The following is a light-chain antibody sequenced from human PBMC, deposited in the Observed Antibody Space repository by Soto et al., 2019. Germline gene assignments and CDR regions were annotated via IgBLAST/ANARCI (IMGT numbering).Light chain of an antibody. CDR1: QSVSSSY. CDR2: GAS. Sequence: EIVMTQSPATLSVSPWERATLSPRASQSVSSSYLAWYQQKPGQAPRLLIYGASSRATGIPDRFSGSGSGTDFTLTISSLEPEDFAVYYCQQRSNWPVTFGQGTKVDNK. CDR3: QQRSNWPVT. J-gene: IGKJ1*01. V-gene: IGKV3D-20*02.